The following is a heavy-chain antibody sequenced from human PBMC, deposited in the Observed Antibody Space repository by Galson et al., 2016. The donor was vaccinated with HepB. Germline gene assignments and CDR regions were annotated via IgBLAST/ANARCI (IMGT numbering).Heavy chain of an antibody. CDR2: IYYSGST. CDR1: GGSISSSSYY. V-gene: IGHV4-39*01. Sequence: SETLSLTCTVSGGSISSSSYYWGWIRQPPGKGLEWIGTIYYSGSTYYNPSLKSRVTISADTSKNQFSLKLSSVTAADTAVYYCAGHLRGGYGMDVWGQGTTVTVSS. J-gene: IGHJ6*02. CDR3: AGHLRGGYGMDV. D-gene: IGHD3-10*01.